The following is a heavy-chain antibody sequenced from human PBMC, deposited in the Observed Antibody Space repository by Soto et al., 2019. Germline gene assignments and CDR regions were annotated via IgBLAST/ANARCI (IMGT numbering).Heavy chain of an antibody. D-gene: IGHD3-16*01. CDR1: GGSISSSSYY. Sequence: SETLSLTCTVSGGSISSSSYYWGWIRQPPGKGLEWIGSIYYSGSTYYNPSLKSRVTISVDTSKNQFSLKLSPVTAADTAVYYCARLYVDAFDIWGQGTMVTVSS. J-gene: IGHJ3*02. CDR3: ARLYVDAFDI. CDR2: IYYSGST. V-gene: IGHV4-39*01.